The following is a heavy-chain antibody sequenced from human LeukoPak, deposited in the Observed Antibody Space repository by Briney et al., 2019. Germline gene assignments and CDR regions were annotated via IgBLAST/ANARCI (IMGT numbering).Heavy chain of an antibody. CDR2: ISSSGSTI. V-gene: IGHV3-48*03. CDR3: ARGTKWELDY. D-gene: IGHD1-26*01. CDR1: GFTFSSYE. Sequence: GGSLRLSCAVSGFTFSSYEMNWVRQAPGKGLEWVSYISSSGSTIYYADSVKGRFTISRDNAKNSLYLQMNSLRAEDTAVYYCARGTKWELDYWGQGTLVTVSS. J-gene: IGHJ4*02.